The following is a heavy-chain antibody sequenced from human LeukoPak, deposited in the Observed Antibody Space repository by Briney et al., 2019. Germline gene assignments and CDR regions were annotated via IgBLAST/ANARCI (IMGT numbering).Heavy chain of an antibody. D-gene: IGHD3-22*01. CDR3: ARDYYDSSGYYYFRH. CDR1: GFTFSSYA. CDR2: ISYDGSNK. V-gene: IGHV3-30-3*01. Sequence: GRSLRLSCAASGFTFSSYAMHWVRQAPGKGLEWVAVISYDGSNKYYADSVKGRFTISRDNSKNTVYLQMNSLRAEDTAVYYCARDYYDSSGYYYFRHWGQGTLVTVSS. J-gene: IGHJ1*01.